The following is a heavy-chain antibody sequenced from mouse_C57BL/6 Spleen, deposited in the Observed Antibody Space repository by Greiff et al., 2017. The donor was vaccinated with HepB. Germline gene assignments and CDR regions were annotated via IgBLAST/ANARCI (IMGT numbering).Heavy chain of an antibody. CDR1: GYSFTSYY. V-gene: IGHV1-66*01. Sequence: QVQLQQSGPELVKPGASVKISCKASGYSFTSYYIHWVKQRPGQGLEWIGWIYPGSGNTKYNEKFKGKATLTADTSSSTAYMQLSSLTSEDSAVYYCARCEIYYYAMDYWGQGTSVTVSS. J-gene: IGHJ4*01. CDR3: ARCEIYYYAMDY. CDR2: IYPGSGNT.